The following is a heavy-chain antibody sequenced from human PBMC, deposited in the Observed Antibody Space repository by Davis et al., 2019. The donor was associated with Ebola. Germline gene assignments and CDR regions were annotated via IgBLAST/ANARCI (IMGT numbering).Heavy chain of an antibody. V-gene: IGHV4-30-2*01. CDR3: ARGLVNWNYGNWFDP. CDR2: IYHSGST. D-gene: IGHD1-7*01. CDR1: GGSISSGGYS. Sequence: PSETLSLTCAVSGGSISSGGYSWSWIRQPPGKGLEWIGYIYHSGSTYYNPSLKSRVTMSVDTSKNQFSLKLSSVTAADTAVYYCARGLVNWNYGNWFDPWGQGTLVTVSS. J-gene: IGHJ5*02.